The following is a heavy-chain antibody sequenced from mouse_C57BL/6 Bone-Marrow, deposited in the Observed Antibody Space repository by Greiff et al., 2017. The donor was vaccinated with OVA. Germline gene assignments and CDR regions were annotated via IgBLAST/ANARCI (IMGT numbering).Heavy chain of an antibody. CDR1: GYTFTDYN. J-gene: IGHJ1*03. V-gene: IGHV1-22*01. CDR2: INPNNGGT. Sequence: VQLQQSGPELVKPGASVKMSCKASGYTFTDYNMHWVKQSHGKSLEWIGYINPNNGGTSYNQKFKGKATLTVNKSSSTAYMELRSLTSEDSAVYYCAYYGSSYGYFDVWGTGTTVTVSS. CDR3: AYYGSSYGYFDV. D-gene: IGHD1-1*01.